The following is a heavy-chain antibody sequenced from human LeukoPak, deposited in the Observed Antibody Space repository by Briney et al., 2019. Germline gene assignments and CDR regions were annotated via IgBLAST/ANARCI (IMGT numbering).Heavy chain of an antibody. Sequence: PGGSLRLSCAASGFTFRTYEMNWVRQAPGKGLEWVSYISSVGSTRYYADSVRGRFTISRDNAKNSLFLQMNSLRAEDTAVYYCARGGGDSTGYYSDYWGQGTLVTVSS. D-gene: IGHD3-22*01. J-gene: IGHJ4*02. CDR2: ISSVGSTR. CDR1: GFTFRTYE. CDR3: ARGGGDSTGYYSDY. V-gene: IGHV3-48*03.